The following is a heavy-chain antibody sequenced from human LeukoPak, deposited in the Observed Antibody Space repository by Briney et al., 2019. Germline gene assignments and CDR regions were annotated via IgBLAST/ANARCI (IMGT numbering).Heavy chain of an antibody. CDR1: GYAFTNYG. D-gene: IGHD6-19*01. V-gene: IGHV1-18*04. Sequence: ASVKVSCKASGYAFTNYGISWVRQAPGQGLEWMGWISAYNGNTNHAQSLQGRVTMTTDTSTSTAYMELRSLRSDDTAVYYCARDSSPWLVLDYWGQGTLVTVSS. J-gene: IGHJ4*02. CDR2: ISAYNGNT. CDR3: ARDSSPWLVLDY.